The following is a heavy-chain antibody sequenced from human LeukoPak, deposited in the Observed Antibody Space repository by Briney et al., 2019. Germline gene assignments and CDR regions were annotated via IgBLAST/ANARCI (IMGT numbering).Heavy chain of an antibody. V-gene: IGHV1-18*01. CDR3: ARVPHYYGSGSYYKGRFDP. Sequence: ASVKVSCKASGYTFTTYGIGWVRQAPGQGLEWMGWISSYNGNTDYAQNLQGRVTMTTDTSTSTAYMELRSLRSDDTAVYYCARVPHYYGSGSYYKGRFDPWGQGTLVTVSS. J-gene: IGHJ5*02. D-gene: IGHD3-10*01. CDR1: GYTFTTYG. CDR2: ISSYNGNT.